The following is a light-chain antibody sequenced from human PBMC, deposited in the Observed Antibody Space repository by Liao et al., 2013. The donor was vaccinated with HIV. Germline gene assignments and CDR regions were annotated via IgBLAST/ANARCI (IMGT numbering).Light chain of an antibody. V-gene: IGLV3-21*04. CDR1: NIGSKS. CDR2: QDS. J-gene: IGLJ2*01. Sequence: SYELTQPPSVSVAPGKTARITCGGNNIGSKSVHWYQQKPGQSPVLVIYQDSKRPSGIPERFSGSNSGNTATLTISRVEAGDEADFYCQVWDSGTDHPVFGGGTKLTVL. CDR3: QVWDSGTDHPV.